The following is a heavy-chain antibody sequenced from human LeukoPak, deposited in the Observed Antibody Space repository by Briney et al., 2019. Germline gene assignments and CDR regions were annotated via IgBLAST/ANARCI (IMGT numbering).Heavy chain of an antibody. J-gene: IGHJ4*02. CDR2: INPKSGGT. Sequence: ASVTVSCKSSGYTFTGYYLHWLGQAPAQGLELMGWINPKSGGTNYAKNFQGRVTMTRDTSISTAYMELSRLRADETAVYCCTRTTSEVDYWGQGTPVTVSP. V-gene: IGHV1-2*02. D-gene: IGHD4-17*01. CDR3: TRTTSEVDY. CDR1: GYTFTGYY.